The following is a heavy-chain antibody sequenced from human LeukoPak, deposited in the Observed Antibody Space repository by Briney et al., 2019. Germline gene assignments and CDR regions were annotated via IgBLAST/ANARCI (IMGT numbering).Heavy chain of an antibody. J-gene: IGHJ4*02. V-gene: IGHV3-23*01. CDR3: AKDVGLYSDY. CDR1: GFTFSSYA. CDR2: ISGSGGST. Sequence: PGGSLRLSCAASGFTFSSYAVSWVRQAPGKGLEWGSAISGSGGSTYYADSVKGRFTISRDNSKNTLYLQMNSLRAEDTAVYYCAKDVGLYSDYWGQGTLVTVSS. D-gene: IGHD3-16*01.